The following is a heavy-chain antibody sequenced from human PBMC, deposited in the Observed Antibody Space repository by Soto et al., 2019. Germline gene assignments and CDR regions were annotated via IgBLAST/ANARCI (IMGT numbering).Heavy chain of an antibody. J-gene: IGHJ4*02. Sequence: SETLSLTCTVSGGSISSYYWSWIRQPPGKGLEWIGYIYYSGSTNYNPSLRSRVTISVDTSKNQFSLKLSSVTAADTAVCYCARDGYNEDYFDYWGQGTLVTVSS. CDR2: IYYSGST. V-gene: IGHV4-59*01. CDR1: GGSISSYY. D-gene: IGHD5-12*01. CDR3: ARDGYNEDYFDY.